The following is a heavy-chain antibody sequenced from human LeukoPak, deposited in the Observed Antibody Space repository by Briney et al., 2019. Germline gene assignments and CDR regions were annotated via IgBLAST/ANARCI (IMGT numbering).Heavy chain of an antibody. CDR1: GGSIRSYY. CDR3: ARPHPVYNYGYFDY. V-gene: IGHV4-59*08. D-gene: IGHD5-18*01. CDR2: IYYSGST. Sequence: PETLSLTCTVSGGSIRSYYWSWIRQPPGKGLEWIGYIYYSGSTNYNPSLKSRVTISVDTSKNQFSLKLSSVTAADTAVYYCARPHPVYNYGYFDYWGQGTLVTVSS. J-gene: IGHJ4*02.